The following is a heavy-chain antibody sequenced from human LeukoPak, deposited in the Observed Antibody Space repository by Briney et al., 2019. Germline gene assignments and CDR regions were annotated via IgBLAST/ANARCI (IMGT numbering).Heavy chain of an antibody. CDR1: GYSLSSGYY. V-gene: IGHV4-38-2*01. D-gene: IGHD6-19*01. CDR2: IYHSGST. J-gene: IGHJ4*02. CDR3: ARGSFGRGWYYFDY. Sequence: SETLSLTCAVSGYSLSSGYYWGWIRQPPGKGLEWIGSIYHSGSTYYNPSLKSRVTISVDTSKNQFSLKLSSVTAADTAVYYCARGSFGRGWYYFDYWGQGTLVTVSS.